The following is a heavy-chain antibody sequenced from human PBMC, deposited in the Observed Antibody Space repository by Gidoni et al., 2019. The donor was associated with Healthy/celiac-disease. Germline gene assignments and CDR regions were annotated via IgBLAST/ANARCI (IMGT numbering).Heavy chain of an antibody. Sequence: QVQLVESGGGVVQPGRSLRLSCAASGFPFLSYAMHWVRQAPGKGLEGVAVISYDGSNKYYADSVKGRFTISRDNSKNTLYLQMNSLRAEDTAVYYCARGHLGELSPYWPPGNFDYWGQGTLVTVSS. J-gene: IGHJ4*02. CDR1: GFPFLSYA. CDR2: ISYDGSNK. D-gene: IGHD3-16*02. V-gene: IGHV3-30-3*01. CDR3: ARGHLGELSPYWPPGNFDY.